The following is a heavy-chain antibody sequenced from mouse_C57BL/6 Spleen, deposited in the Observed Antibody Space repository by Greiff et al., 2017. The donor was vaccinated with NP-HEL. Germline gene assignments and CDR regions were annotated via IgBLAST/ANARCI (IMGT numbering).Heavy chain of an antibody. CDR3: ARDYGSSSMDY. CDR2: IDPNSGGT. V-gene: IGHV1-72*01. CDR1: GYTFTSYW. J-gene: IGHJ4*01. D-gene: IGHD1-1*01. Sequence: QVQLKESGAELVMPGASVKLSCKASGYTFTSYWMHWVKQRPGQGLEWIGRIDPNSGGTKYNEKFKSKATLTVDKPSSTAYMQLSSLTSEDSAVYYCARDYGSSSMDYWGQGTSVTVSS.